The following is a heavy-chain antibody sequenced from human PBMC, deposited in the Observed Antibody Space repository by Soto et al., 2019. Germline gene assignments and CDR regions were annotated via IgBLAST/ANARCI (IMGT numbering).Heavy chain of an antibody. Sequence: QVQLVQSGAEVKKPGSSVKVSCKASGGTFSSYAISWVRQAPGQGLEWMGGIIPIFGTANYAQKFQGRVTIAADESTSTAYMELSSLRSEDTAGYYCARVKKMSSGWYYFDYWGQGTLVTVAS. CDR3: ARVKKMSSGWYYFDY. D-gene: IGHD6-19*01. CDR1: GGTFSSYA. CDR2: IIPIFGTA. J-gene: IGHJ4*02. V-gene: IGHV1-69*01.